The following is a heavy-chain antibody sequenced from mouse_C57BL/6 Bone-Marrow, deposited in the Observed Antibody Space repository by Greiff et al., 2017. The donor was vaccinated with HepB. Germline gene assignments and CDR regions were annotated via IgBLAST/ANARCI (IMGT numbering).Heavy chain of an antibody. CDR3: ARSDTTVVATDYYAMDY. D-gene: IGHD1-1*01. Sequence: QVQLKESGAELVRPGTSVKMSCKASGYTFTNYWIGWAKQRPGHGLEWIGDIYPGGGYTNYNEKFKGKATLTADKSSSTAYMQFSSLTSEDSAIYYCARSDTTVVATDYYAMDYWGQGTSVTVSS. CDR1: GYTFTNYW. CDR2: IYPGGGYT. V-gene: IGHV1-63*01. J-gene: IGHJ4*01.